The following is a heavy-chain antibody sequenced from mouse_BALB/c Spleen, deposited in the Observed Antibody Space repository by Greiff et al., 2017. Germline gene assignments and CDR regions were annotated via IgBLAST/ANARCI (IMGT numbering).Heavy chain of an antibody. D-gene: IGHD2-2*01. V-gene: IGHV1-87*01. CDR3: ARMRIYYGYDGGRGYAMDY. J-gene: IGHJ4*01. CDR1: GYTFTSYW. CDR2: IYPGDGDT. Sequence: QVQLQQSGAELARPGASVKLSCKASGYTFTSYWMQWVKQRPGQGLEWIGAIYPGDGDTRYTQKFKGKATLTADKSSSTAYMQLSSLASEDSAVYYCARMRIYYGYDGGRGYAMDYWGQGTSVTVSS.